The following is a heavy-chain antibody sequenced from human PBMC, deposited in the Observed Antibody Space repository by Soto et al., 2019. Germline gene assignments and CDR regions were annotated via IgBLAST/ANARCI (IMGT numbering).Heavy chain of an antibody. D-gene: IGHD6-19*01. J-gene: IGHJ4*02. CDR2: IYYSGCT. Sequence: QVQLQESGPGLVKPSQTLSLTCTVSGGSISSGGYYWSWIRQHPGKGLEWIGYIYYSGCTYYNPYLNSRVTISVETSKNQFSLKLSSVTAAVTAVYYFARDRWADYSSGYYFDYWGQGTLVTVSS. V-gene: IGHV4-31*03. CDR1: GGSISSGGYY. CDR3: ARDRWADYSSGYYFDY.